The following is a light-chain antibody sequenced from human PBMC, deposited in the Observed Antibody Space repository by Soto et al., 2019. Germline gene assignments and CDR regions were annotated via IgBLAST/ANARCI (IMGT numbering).Light chain of an antibody. Sequence: QSALTQPPSVSAAPGQKVTISCSGSSSNIGNNYVSWYQQLPGTAPKLLIYDNNKRPSGIPDRFSGSKSGTSATLGITGLQTGDEADYYCGTWDSCLSGLYVFGTGTKVTVL. CDR3: GTWDSCLSGLYV. V-gene: IGLV1-51*01. CDR1: SSNIGNNY. CDR2: DNN. J-gene: IGLJ1*01.